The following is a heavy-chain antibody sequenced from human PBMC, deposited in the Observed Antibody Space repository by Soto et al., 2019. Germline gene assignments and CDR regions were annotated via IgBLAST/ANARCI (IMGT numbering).Heavy chain of an antibody. V-gene: IGHV4-59*01. CDR3: ARDLGSAVFEI. CDR1: GGSIGGYY. D-gene: IGHD1-26*01. Sequence: SEILCLTCSVAGGSIGGYYGRWIMQPQGKGLEYIGYIYYSGSTNYNPSLKSRVTISVDTSKNQFSLKLSSVTAADTAVYYCARDLGSAVFEIWGQGTMVTVSS. J-gene: IGHJ3*02. CDR2: IYYSGST.